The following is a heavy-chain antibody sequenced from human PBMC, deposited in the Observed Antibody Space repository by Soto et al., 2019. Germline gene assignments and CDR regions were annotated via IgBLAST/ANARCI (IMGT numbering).Heavy chain of an antibody. V-gene: IGHV2-5*02. J-gene: IGHJ4*02. CDR3: AHKGPEDWPLDY. CDR1: GFSLSTSGVG. CDR2: IYWDDSK. D-gene: IGHD3-9*01. Sequence: QITLKESGPTLVRPTQPLTLTCAFSGFSLSTSGVGVGWIRQPPGKALEWLAVIYWDDSKHYSPSLRSRLTITKDTSKNQVVLTMTNMDPMDTVTYYCAHKGPEDWPLDYWGQGTLVTVSS.